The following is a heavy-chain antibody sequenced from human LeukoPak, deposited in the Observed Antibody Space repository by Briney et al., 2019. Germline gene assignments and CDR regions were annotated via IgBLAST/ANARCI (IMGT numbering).Heavy chain of an antibody. CDR2: VSRSGGST. CDR3: AKELVAVAGDRGVDY. D-gene: IGHD6-19*01. V-gene: IGHV3-23*01. CDR1: GFTFSSYA. J-gene: IGHJ4*02. Sequence: PGGSLRLSCAASGFTFSSYAMSWVRQAPGKGLEWVSGVSRSGGSTYYADSVKGRFTISRDNSKNTLHLQMNSLRAEDTAVYYCAKELVAVAGDRGVDYWGQGTLVTVPS.